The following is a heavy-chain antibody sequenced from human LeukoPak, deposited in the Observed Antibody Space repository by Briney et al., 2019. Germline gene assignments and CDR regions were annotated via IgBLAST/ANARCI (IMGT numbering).Heavy chain of an antibody. CDR1: GGSFSGYY. CDR2: IYYSGST. V-gene: IGHV4-59*01. J-gene: IGHJ4*02. Sequence: PSETLSLTCAVYGGSFSGYYWSWIRQPPGKGLEWIGYIYYSGSTNYNPSLKSRVTISVDTSKNQFSLKLSSVTAADTAVYYCAREGFDGGYRTFDYWGQGTLVTVSS. D-gene: IGHD5-12*01. CDR3: AREGFDGGYRTFDY.